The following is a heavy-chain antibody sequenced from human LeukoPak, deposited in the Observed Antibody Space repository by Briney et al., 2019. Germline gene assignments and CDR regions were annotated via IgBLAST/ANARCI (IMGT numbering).Heavy chain of an antibody. D-gene: IGHD6-13*01. CDR1: GGSISSYY. J-gene: IGHJ4*02. CDR2: IYYSGST. Sequence: SETLSLTCTVSGGSISSYYWSWIRQPPGKGLEWIGYIYYSGSTNYNPSLKSRVTISVDTSKNQFSLELSSVTAADTAVYYCARSVLYSSSWYDYWGQGTLVTVSS. CDR3: ARSVLYSSSWYDY. V-gene: IGHV4-59*01.